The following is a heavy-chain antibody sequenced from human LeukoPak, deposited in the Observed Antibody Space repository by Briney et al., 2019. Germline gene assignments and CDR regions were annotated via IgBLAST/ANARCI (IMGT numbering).Heavy chain of an antibody. Sequence: GRSLRLSCAASGFTFSSYWMHWVRQAPGKGLVWVSRINSDGSSTSYADSVKGRFTISRDNAKNTLYLQMNSLRAEDTAVYYCARDGTNWNEFDYWGQGTLVTVSS. CDR2: INSDGSST. V-gene: IGHV3-74*01. J-gene: IGHJ4*02. CDR3: ARDGTNWNEFDY. D-gene: IGHD1-20*01. CDR1: GFTFSSYW.